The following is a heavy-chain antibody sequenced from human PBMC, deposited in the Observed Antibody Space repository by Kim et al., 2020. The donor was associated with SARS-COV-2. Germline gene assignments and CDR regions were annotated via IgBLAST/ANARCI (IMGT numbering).Heavy chain of an antibody. J-gene: IGHJ1*01. CDR3: ARQALEYFQH. V-gene: IGHV4-39*01. Sequence: SETLSLTCTVSGGSISSSSYYWGWIRQPPGKGLEWIGSIYYSGSTYYNPSLKSRVTISVDTSKNQFSLKLSSVTAADTAVYYCARQALEYFQHWGQGTLVTVSS. CDR1: GGSISSSSYY. CDR2: IYYSGST.